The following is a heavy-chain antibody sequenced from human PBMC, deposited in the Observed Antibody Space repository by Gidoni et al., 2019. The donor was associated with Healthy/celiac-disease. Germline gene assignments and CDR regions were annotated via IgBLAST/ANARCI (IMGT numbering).Heavy chain of an antibody. CDR2: IIPIFGTA. V-gene: IGHV1-69*01. D-gene: IGHD2-15*01. Sequence: QVQLVQSVAEVKKPGSSVTVSCKASGGTFSSYAISWVRQAPGQGLEWMGGIIPIFGTADYEQKFQGRVTITADESTSTAYMELSSLRSEDTAVYYCARRELGYCSGGSCYGREDYWGQGTLVTVSS. CDR3: ARRELGYCSGGSCYGREDY. J-gene: IGHJ4*02. CDR1: GGTFSSYA.